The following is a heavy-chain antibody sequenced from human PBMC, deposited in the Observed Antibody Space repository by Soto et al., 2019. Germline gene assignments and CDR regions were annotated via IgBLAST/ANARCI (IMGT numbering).Heavy chain of an antibody. V-gene: IGHV3-23*01. CDR2: ITPGDGDT. Sequence: VGSLRLSCVTSGFPFSSYVLYWVRQAPGRGLEWVSAITPGDGDTHYADSVKGRFTISRDDSKATQHLQMNSLRVDDTGVYYCAKLGVRLGTGGVDYWGQGTLVTVSS. CDR1: GFPFSSYV. J-gene: IGHJ4*02. CDR3: AKLGVRLGTGGVDY. D-gene: IGHD2-8*02.